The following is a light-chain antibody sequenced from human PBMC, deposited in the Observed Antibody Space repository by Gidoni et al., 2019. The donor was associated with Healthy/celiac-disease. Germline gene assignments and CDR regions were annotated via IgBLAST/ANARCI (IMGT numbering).Light chain of an antibody. CDR2: EVS. CDR3: SSYAGSNVV. J-gene: IGLJ2*01. Sequence: QSALTHPPSASGYPGQSVTISCTGTSSDVGGYNYVSWYQQHPGKAPKLMIYEVSKRPSGVPDRFSGSKSGNTASLTVSGLQAEDEADYYCSSYAGSNVVFGGGTKLTVL. CDR1: SSDVGGYNY. V-gene: IGLV2-8*01.